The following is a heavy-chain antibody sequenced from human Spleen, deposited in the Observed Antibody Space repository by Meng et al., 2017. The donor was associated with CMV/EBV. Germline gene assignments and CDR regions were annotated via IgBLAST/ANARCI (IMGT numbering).Heavy chain of an antibody. D-gene: IGHD6-19*01. J-gene: IGHJ4*02. CDR3: AREFAGWYLDY. CDR1: GFTFSSYA. Sequence: GESLKISCAASGFTFSSYAMSWVRQAPGKGLEWVSAISGSGGSTYYAESVKGRFTFSRDNSKNTLYLQMNSLRVEDTAVYYCAREFAGWYLDYWGQGTLVTVSS. CDR2: ISGSGGST. V-gene: IGHV3-23*01.